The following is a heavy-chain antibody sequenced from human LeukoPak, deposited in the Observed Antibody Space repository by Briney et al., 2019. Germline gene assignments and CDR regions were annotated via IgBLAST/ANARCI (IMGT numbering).Heavy chain of an antibody. Sequence: GESLKISCKGPGYSFSNYYIDWVRQMPGKGLEWMGVMYPGGSDIRYSPSFQGQVTISADKSIDTAYLQWSSLKASDSAMYYCASRTGSYYPFDSWGQGTLVTVSS. D-gene: IGHD1-26*01. V-gene: IGHV5-51*01. CDR1: GYSFSNYY. J-gene: IGHJ4*02. CDR2: MYPGGSDI. CDR3: ASRTGSYYPFDS.